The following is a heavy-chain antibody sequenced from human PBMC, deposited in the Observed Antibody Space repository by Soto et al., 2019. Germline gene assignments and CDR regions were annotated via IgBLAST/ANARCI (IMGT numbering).Heavy chain of an antibody. CDR2: ISSSGSTI. D-gene: IGHD3-3*01. V-gene: IGHV3-11*01. CDR3: ARAVVYDFWSGSTNWFDS. CDR1: GFPFSDYY. Sequence: GGSLRLSCAASGFPFSDYYMSGIRQAPGKGLEWVSYISSSGSTIYYADSVKGRFTISRDNAKNSLYLQMNSLRAEDTAVYYCARAVVYDFWSGSTNWFDSWGQGTLV. J-gene: IGHJ5*01.